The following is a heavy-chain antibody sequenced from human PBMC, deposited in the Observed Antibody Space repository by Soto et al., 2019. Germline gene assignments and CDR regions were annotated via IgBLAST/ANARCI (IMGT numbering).Heavy chain of an antibody. Sequence: GSLRLACAASGFTFSSYAMHGVRQAPGKGLEWVAVISYDGSNKYYADSVKGRFTISRDNSKNTLYLQMNSLRAEDTAVYYCARDIYGSGSYYNQTWGQGTLVTVYS. J-gene: IGHJ5*02. CDR3: ARDIYGSGSYYNQT. V-gene: IGHV3-30-3*01. CDR1: GFTFSSYA. CDR2: ISYDGSNK. D-gene: IGHD3-10*01.